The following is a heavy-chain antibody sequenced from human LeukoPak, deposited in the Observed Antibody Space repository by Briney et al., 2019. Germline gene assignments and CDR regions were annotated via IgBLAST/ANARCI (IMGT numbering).Heavy chain of an antibody. V-gene: IGHV3-48*03. Sequence: GGSLRLSCAASGFTFSSYEMNWVRQAPGKGLEWVSYISSSGSTIYYADSVKGRFTISRDNSKNTLYLQMNSLRADDTAVYYCARARATVTRISSFDIWGQGTMVTVSS. J-gene: IGHJ3*02. CDR2: ISSSGSTI. D-gene: IGHD4-17*01. CDR3: ARARATVTRISSFDI. CDR1: GFTFSSYE.